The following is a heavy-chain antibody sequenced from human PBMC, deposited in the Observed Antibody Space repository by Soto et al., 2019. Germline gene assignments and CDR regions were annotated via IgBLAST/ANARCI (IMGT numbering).Heavy chain of an antibody. CDR2: ISSSGSTI. J-gene: IGHJ5*02. V-gene: IGHV3-48*03. Sequence: GGSLRLSCAASGFTFSSYEMNWVRQAPGKGLEWVSYISSSGSTIYYADSVKGRFTISRDNAKNSLYLQMNSLRAEDTAVYYCARDGGTAMATGWFDPWGQGTLVTVSS. D-gene: IGHD5-18*01. CDR3: ARDGGTAMATGWFDP. CDR1: GFTFSSYE.